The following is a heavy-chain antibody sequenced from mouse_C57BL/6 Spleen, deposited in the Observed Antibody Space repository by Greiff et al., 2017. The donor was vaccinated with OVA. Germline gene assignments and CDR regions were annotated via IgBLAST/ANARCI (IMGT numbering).Heavy chain of an antibody. D-gene: IGHD2-5*01. J-gene: IGHJ4*01. CDR3: ARRAYYSNYRGAMDY. V-gene: IGHV1-81*01. Sequence: QVQLKQSGAELARPGASVKLSCKASGYTFTSYGISWVTQRTGQGLEWIGEIYPRSGNTYYNEKFKGKATLTADKSSSTAYMELRSLTSEDSAVYFGARRAYYSNYRGAMDYWGQGTSVTVSS. CDR2: IYPRSGNT. CDR1: GYTFTSYG.